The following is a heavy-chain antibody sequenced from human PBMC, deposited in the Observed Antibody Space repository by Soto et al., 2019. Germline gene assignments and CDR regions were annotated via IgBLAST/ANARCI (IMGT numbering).Heavy chain of an antibody. V-gene: IGHV2-5*01. J-gene: IGHJ4*02. CDR1: GFSLSTSGVG. CDR3: AHSLITIFGVVIMGDYFDY. D-gene: IGHD3-3*01. Sequence: SGPTLVNPTQTLTLTCTFSGFSLSTSGVGVGWIRQPPGKALEWLALIYWNDDKRYSPSLKSRLTITKDTSKNQVVLTMTNMDPVDTATYYCAHSLITIFGVVIMGDYFDYWGQGILVTVSS. CDR2: IYWNDDK.